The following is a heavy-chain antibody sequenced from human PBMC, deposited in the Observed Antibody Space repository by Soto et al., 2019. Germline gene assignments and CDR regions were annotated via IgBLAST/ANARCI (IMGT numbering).Heavy chain of an antibody. V-gene: IGHV1-18*01. CDR3: ARDGPTNYYASARTYYYAMDV. J-gene: IGHJ6*02. D-gene: IGHD3-10*01. CDR1: GYTFTSYG. Sequence: QVQLVQSGAEVKKPGASVKVSCKASGYTFTSYGISWVRQAPGQGLEWMGWISAYNGNTNYAQKFQGRVTMTTDTSPSTAYMELRSLRSDDTAVYYCARDGPTNYYASARTYYYAMDVWGQGTTVTVSS. CDR2: ISAYNGNT.